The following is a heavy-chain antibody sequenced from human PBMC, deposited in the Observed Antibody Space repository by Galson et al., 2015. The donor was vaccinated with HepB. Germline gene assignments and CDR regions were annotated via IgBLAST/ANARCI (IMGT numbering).Heavy chain of an antibody. V-gene: IGHV3-53*01. CDR3: ATSMTLVTNDIFDI. CDR1: GFSVSSNY. D-gene: IGHD4/OR15-4a*01. Sequence: SLRLSCAVSGFSVSSNYMSWVRQAPGKGLECVSFIYRGDSTFYADSVKGRFTISRDNSKNTLYLQMNSLTAADTAVYYCATSMTLVTNDIFDIWGQGTMVTVSS. J-gene: IGHJ3*02. CDR2: IYRGDST.